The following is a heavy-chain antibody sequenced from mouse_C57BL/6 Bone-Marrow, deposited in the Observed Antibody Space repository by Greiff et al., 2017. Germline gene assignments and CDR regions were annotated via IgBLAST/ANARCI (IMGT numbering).Heavy chain of an antibody. CDR1: GFNIKDDY. CDR3: YGSTHYFDY. Sequence: VQLQQSGAELVRPGASVKLSCTASGFNIKDDYMHWVKQRPEQGLEWIGWIDPENGDTEYASKFQGKATITADTSSNTAYLQLSSLTSEDTAVYYCYGSTHYFDYGGQGTTLTVSS. CDR2: IDPENGDT. V-gene: IGHV14-4*01. D-gene: IGHD1-1*01. J-gene: IGHJ2*01.